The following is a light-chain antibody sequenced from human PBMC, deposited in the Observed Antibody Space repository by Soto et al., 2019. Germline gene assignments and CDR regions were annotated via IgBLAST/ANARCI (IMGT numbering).Light chain of an antibody. J-gene: IGKJ4*01. V-gene: IGKV3-11*01. CDR1: QSVSKY. CDR3: QQRSNWPQIT. CDR2: DAS. Sequence: EIVLTQSPATLSLPPGERATLSCRASQSVSKYLAWYQQKPGQAPRLLIHDASNRATGIPARFRGSGSGTDFTLTISSLEPEDFVVYYCQQRSNWPQITFGGGTKVEIK.